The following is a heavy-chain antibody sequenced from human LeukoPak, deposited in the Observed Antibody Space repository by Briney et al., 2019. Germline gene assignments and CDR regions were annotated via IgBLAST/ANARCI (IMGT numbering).Heavy chain of an antibody. J-gene: IGHJ1*01. CDR2: FYYSGST. Sequence: SETLSLTCTVSGGSITSSNYYWGWIRQPPGKGLEWIGSFYYSGSTNYNPSLKSRVTISVDTSKNQFSLKLSSVTAADTAVYYCARDGYFQHWGQGTLVTVSS. CDR3: ARDGYFQH. V-gene: IGHV4-39*07. CDR1: GGSITSSNYY.